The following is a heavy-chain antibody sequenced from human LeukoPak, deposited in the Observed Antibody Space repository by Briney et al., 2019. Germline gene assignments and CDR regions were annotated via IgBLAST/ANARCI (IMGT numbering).Heavy chain of an antibody. CDR2: ISGSGGTT. J-gene: IGHJ4*02. Sequence: GGSLRLSCAVSGFTFGIYAMTWVRQAPGRGLEWVSTISGSGGTTHFADSVKGRFTISRDNSGSTLYLQMNSLRAEDTAVYWCARGRSSGWYYFDSWGQGTLVTVSS. CDR3: ARGRSSGWYYFDS. V-gene: IGHV3-23*01. CDR1: GFTFGIYA. D-gene: IGHD6-19*01.